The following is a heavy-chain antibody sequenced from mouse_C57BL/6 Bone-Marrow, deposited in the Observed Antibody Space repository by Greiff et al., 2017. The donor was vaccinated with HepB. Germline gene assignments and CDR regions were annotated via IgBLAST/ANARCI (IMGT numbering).Heavy chain of an antibody. CDR2: IYPRSGNT. J-gene: IGHJ2*01. D-gene: IGHD1-1*01. Sequence: VQLQQSGAELARPGASVKLSCKASGYTFTSYGISWVKQRTGQGLEWIGEIYPRSGNTYYNEKFKGKATLTADKSSSTAYMELRSLTSEDSAVYFCARRTPTVVGYWGQGTTLTVSS. CDR3: ARRTPTVVGY. CDR1: GYTFTSYG. V-gene: IGHV1-81*01.